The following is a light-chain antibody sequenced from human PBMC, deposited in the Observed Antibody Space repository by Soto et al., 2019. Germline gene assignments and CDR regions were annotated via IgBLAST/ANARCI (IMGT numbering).Light chain of an antibody. CDR1: QNINTW. CDR2: RAS. CDR3: QQYETYSWT. V-gene: IGKV1-5*03. Sequence: DIQMTQSPSPLSASVGDRVTITCLASQNINTWLAWYQKKPGKGPILLIYRASRLESGVPSRFSGSWSGTECALTISSLQPADVATYYCQQYETYSWTLCQGTKVDIK. J-gene: IGKJ1*01.